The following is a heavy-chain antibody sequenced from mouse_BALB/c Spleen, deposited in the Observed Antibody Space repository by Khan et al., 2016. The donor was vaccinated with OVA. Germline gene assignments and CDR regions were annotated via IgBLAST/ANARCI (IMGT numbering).Heavy chain of an antibody. CDR1: GYTFTDFT. V-gene: IGHV1S137*01. Sequence: VQLQESGAELVRPGVSVKISCKGSGYTFTDFTMHWVKQSHAMSLEWIGVISTYYGDADYNQKFKGKATMTVDKSSNTAYMDLARLTSEDSAIYYCGRGGGGNRFLYWGQGTLVTVSA. CDR3: GRGGGGNRFLY. CDR2: ISTYYGDA. J-gene: IGHJ3*01.